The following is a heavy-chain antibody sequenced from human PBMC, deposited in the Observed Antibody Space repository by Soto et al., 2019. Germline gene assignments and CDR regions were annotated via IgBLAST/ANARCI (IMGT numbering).Heavy chain of an antibody. Sequence: EVQLVESGGGLVQPGGSLRLSCAASGFTFTNYWMHWVRQVPGKGLVWVSRINSDGTRTTYADSVRGRFTISRDNAKNTLYLQMNSLRAEDTAVYYYATVATGSWDWFDPWGQGTLVTVSS. D-gene: IGHD1-26*01. CDR1: GFTFTNYW. V-gene: IGHV3-74*01. CDR2: INSDGTRT. J-gene: IGHJ5*02. CDR3: ATVATGSWDWFDP.